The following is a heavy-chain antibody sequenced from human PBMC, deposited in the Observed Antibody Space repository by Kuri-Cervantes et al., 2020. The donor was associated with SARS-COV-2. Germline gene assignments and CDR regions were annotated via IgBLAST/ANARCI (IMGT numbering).Heavy chain of an antibody. Sequence: GSLRLSCTVSGGSISSYYWSWIRQPPGKGLEWIGYIYYSGSTNYNPSLKRRVTISADTSKNQFSLKLSSVTAADTAVYYCARTLARYYMDVWGQGTTVTVSS. J-gene: IGHJ6*03. D-gene: IGHD3-16*01. CDR1: GGSISSYY. CDR2: IYYSGST. CDR3: ARTLARYYMDV. V-gene: IGHV4-59*01.